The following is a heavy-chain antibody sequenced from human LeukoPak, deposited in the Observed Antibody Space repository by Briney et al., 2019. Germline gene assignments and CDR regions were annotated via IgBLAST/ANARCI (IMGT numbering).Heavy chain of an antibody. CDR2: IKQDGREK. J-gene: IGHJ6*02. CDR3: ASLKGMDV. CDR1: GFTFSSDW. Sequence: PGGSLRLSCAASGFTFSSDWMSWVRQAPGKGLEWVANIKQDGREKYYVDSVKGRFTISRDNAKNSLYLQMNSLRAEDTAVYYCASLKGMDVWGQGTTVTVSS. V-gene: IGHV3-7*05.